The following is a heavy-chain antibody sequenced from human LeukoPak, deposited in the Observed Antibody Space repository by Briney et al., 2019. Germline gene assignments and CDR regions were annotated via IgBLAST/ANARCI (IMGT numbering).Heavy chain of an antibody. Sequence: SETLSLTCTVSGGSISSSSYYWGWIRQPPGKGLEWIGSIYYSGSTYYNPSLKSRVTISVDTSKNQFSLKLSSVTAADTAVYYCARGAHDYGDYGDWGQGTLFTVSS. J-gene: IGHJ4*02. CDR3: ARGAHDYGDYGD. CDR1: GGSISSSSYY. D-gene: IGHD4-17*01. CDR2: IYYSGST. V-gene: IGHV4-39*07.